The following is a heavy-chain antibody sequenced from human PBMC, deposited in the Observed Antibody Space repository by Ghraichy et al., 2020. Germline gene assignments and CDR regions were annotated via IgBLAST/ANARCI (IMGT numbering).Heavy chain of an antibody. J-gene: IGHJ6*02. CDR2: IYHSGST. V-gene: IGHV4-30-2*01. CDR3: ARDYGDYEGGVYYYYGMDV. CDR1: GGSISSGGYS. Sequence: SETLSLTCAVSGGSISSGGYSWSWIRQPPGKGLEWIGYIYHSGSTYYNPSLKSRVTISVDRSKNQFSLKLSSVTAADTAVYYCARDYGDYEGGVYYYYGMDVWGQGTTVTVSS. D-gene: IGHD4-17*01.